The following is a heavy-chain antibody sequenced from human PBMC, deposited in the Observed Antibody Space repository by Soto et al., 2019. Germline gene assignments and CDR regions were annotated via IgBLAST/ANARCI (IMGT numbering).Heavy chain of an antibody. CDR2: ISPDDGNT. CDR3: ARVEAPFGESLH. V-gene: IGHV1-18*01. Sequence: DSVKGSCKTSGYTFSSYTIAWVRQAPGQGLEWLGWISPDDGNTEYEQKFQGRVTMTADTLTNNAYMELRSLKYDDTAVYYCARVEAPFGESLHWGQGTPVTVSP. D-gene: IGHD3-10*01. J-gene: IGHJ4*02. CDR1: GYTFSSYT.